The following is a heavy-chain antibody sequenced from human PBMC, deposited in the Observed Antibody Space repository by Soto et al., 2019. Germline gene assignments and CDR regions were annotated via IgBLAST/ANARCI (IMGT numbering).Heavy chain of an antibody. D-gene: IGHD2-2*01. V-gene: IGHV1-3*01. CDR3: ARESVVVPAAEYYYYYYMDV. J-gene: IGHJ6*03. CDR2: INAGNGNT. CDR1: GYTFTSYA. Sequence: ASVKVSCKASGYTFTSYAMHWVRQAPGQRLEWMGWINAGNGNTKYSQKFQGRVTITRDTSASTAYMELSSLRSEDTAVYYCARESVVVPAAEYYYYYYMDVWGKGTTVTVSS.